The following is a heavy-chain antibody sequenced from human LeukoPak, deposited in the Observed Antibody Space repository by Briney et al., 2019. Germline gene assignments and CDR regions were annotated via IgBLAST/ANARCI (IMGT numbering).Heavy chain of an antibody. J-gene: IGHJ4*02. D-gene: IGHD2-8*02. CDR2: MKGDASLI. V-gene: IGHV3-7*01. CDR3: ARLFGGVTTFDY. Sequence: GGSLRLSCAASGFSFGNFWMSWVRQAPGRGLQWVASMKGDASLIYYVDSVKGRFTISRDNARNSLYMQMNSLRVEDTAVYYCARLFGGVTTFDYWGQGALVTVSS. CDR1: GFSFGNFW.